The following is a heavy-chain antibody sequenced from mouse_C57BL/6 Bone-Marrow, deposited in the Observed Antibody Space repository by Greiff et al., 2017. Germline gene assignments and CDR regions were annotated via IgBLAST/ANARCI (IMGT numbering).Heavy chain of an antibody. CDR3: TPLFDY. Sequence: VQLQQSGAELVRPGASVKLSCTASGFNIKDDYMHWVKQRPEQGLEWIGWLDPEHGDTEYASKFQGKAPITADTSSNTAYLQLSSLTSEDTAVYYGTPLFDYWGQGTSVTVAS. CDR2: LDPEHGDT. D-gene: IGHD6-1*01. J-gene: IGHJ4*01. V-gene: IGHV14-4*01. CDR1: GFNIKDDY.